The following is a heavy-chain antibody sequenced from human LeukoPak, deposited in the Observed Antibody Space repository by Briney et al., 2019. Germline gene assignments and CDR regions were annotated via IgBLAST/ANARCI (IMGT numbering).Heavy chain of an antibody. CDR1: GFTFSSYW. J-gene: IGHJ3*01. CDR2: INSDGSST. Sequence: PGGSLRLSCAASGFTFSSYWMHWVRQAPGKGLVWVSRINSDGSSTTYADSVKGRFTISRDNAKNTLYLQMNSLRAEDTAVYYCAREISNSSSWYGDDAFDVWGQGTMVIVSS. D-gene: IGHD6-13*01. CDR3: AREISNSSSWYGDDAFDV. V-gene: IGHV3-74*01.